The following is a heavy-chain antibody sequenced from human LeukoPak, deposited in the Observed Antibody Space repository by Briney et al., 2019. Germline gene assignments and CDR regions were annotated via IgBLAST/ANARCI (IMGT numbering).Heavy chain of an antibody. CDR3: ARDGHLVVAATLDFDY. V-gene: IGHV1-46*01. CDR1: GYTFTSYY. J-gene: IGHJ4*02. Sequence: GASVKVSCKASGYTFTSYYMHWVRQAPGQGLEWMGIINPSGGSTSYAQKFQGRVTMTRDTSTSTVYMELSSLRSEDTAVYYCARDGHLVVAATLDFDYWGQGTLVTVSS. CDR2: INPSGGST. D-gene: IGHD2-15*01.